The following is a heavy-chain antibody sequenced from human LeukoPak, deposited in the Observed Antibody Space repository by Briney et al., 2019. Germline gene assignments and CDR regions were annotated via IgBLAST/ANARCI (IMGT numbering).Heavy chain of an antibody. Sequence: SETLSLTCAVYGGSFSGYYWSWIRQPPGKGLEWIGEINHSGSTNYNPSLKSRVTISVDTSKNQFSLKLSSVTAADTAVYYCARRPRVLDYGGNSFDYWGQGTLVTVSS. CDR2: INHSGST. J-gene: IGHJ4*02. V-gene: IGHV4-34*01. CDR3: ARRPRVLDYGGNSFDY. D-gene: IGHD4-23*01. CDR1: GGSFSGYY.